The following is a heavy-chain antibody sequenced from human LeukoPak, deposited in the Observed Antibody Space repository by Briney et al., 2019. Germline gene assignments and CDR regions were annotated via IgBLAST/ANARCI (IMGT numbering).Heavy chain of an antibody. D-gene: IGHD1-26*01. CDR2: ISPYNGNT. V-gene: IGHV1-18*01. CDR3: AARSGSYGLVEPPDY. CDR1: GYTFISYG. J-gene: IGHJ4*02. Sequence: ASVKVSCKASGYTFISYGITWVRQAPGQGLEWMAWISPYNGNTNYAQKFQGRVTMTTDTSTSTAYMELRSLRSDDTAVYYCAARSGSYGLVEPPDYWGQGTLVTVSS.